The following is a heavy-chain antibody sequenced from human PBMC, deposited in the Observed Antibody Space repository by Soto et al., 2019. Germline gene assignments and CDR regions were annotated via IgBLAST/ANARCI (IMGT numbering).Heavy chain of an antibody. CDR2: ISYDGSNK. CDR3: AKGVASSGYTSDY. V-gene: IGHV3-30*18. CDR1: GFTFSSYG. Sequence: QVQLVESGGGVVQPGRSLRLSCAASGFTFSSYGMHWVRQAPGKGLEWVAVISYDGSNKYYADSVKGRFTISRDNSKNTLYLQMNSLRAEDTAVYYCAKGVASSGYTSDYWGQGTLVTVSS. D-gene: IGHD3-22*01. J-gene: IGHJ4*02.